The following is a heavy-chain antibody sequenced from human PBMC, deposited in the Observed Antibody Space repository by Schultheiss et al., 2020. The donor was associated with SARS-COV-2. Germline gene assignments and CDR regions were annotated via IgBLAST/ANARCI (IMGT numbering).Heavy chain of an antibody. CDR3: ARHVRGGIEGMDV. V-gene: IGHV5-51*01. Sequence: GESLKISCKGSGYSFTRYWIGWVRQMPGEGLEWMGIIFPGDSDTRYSPSFQGQVTISADKSISTAYVQWSSLKASDTAMYYCARHVRGGIEGMDVWGQGTTVTVSS. CDR1: GYSFTRYW. J-gene: IGHJ6*02. D-gene: IGHD3-16*01. CDR2: IFPGDSDT.